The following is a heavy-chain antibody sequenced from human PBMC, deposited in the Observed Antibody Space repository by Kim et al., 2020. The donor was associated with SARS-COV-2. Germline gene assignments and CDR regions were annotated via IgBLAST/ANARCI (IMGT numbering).Heavy chain of an antibody. CDR2: ISGSGGST. CDR1: GFTFSSYA. CDR3: AKLPSRRDNRQQLVY. J-gene: IGHJ4*02. D-gene: IGHD6-13*01. V-gene: IGHV3-23*01. Sequence: GGSLRLSCAASGFTFSSYAMSWVRQSPGKGLEWVSAISGSGGSTYYADSVKGRFTISRDNSKNTLYLQMNSLRAEDTAVYYCAKLPSRRDNRQQLVYWGQGTLVTVSS.